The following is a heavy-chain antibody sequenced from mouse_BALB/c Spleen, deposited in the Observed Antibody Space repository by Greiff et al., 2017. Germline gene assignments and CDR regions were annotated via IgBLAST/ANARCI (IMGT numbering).Heavy chain of an antibody. CDR1: GYTFTSYW. D-gene: IGHD1-1*02. CDR2: IYPGNSDT. Sequence: VQLKESGTVLARPGASVKMSCKASGYTFTSYWMHWVKQRPGQGLEWIGAIYPGNSDTSYNQKFKGKAKLTAVTSTSTAYMELSSLTNEDSAVYYCTRLVLYGLYAMDYWGQGTSVTVSS. V-gene: IGHV1-5*01. CDR3: TRLVLYGLYAMDY. J-gene: IGHJ4*01.